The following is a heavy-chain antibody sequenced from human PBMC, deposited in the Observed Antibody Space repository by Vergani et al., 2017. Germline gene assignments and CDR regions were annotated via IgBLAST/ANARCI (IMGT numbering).Heavy chain of an antibody. CDR2: IYYSGSP. CDR3: ARFSGFEIDY. V-gene: IGHV4-59*11. CDR1: GGPISSHY. D-gene: IGHD3-16*01. Sequence: QVQLQESGPGLVKPSETLSLTCTVSGGPISSHYWSWIRQPPGKGLEWSGYIYYSGSPNYNPSLKSRVPISVDTSKNHFPLTLTSVTAADTAVYYCARFSGFEIDYWGQGPLVTVSS. J-gene: IGHJ4*02.